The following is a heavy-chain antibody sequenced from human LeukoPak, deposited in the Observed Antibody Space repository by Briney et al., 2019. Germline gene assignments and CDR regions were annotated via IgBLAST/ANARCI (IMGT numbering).Heavy chain of an antibody. D-gene: IGHD2-21*02. CDR1: GFTFSIYA. CDR2: ISYDGSNK. J-gene: IGHJ3*02. Sequence: GGSLRLSCAAAGFTFSIYAMHWVRQAPGKGLEWVAVISYDGSNKYYADSVKGRFTISRDNSKNTLYLQMNSLRAEDTAVYYCATDSDCGGDCYYWGAFDIWGQGTMVTVSS. CDR3: ATDSDCGGDCYYWGAFDI. V-gene: IGHV3-30*04.